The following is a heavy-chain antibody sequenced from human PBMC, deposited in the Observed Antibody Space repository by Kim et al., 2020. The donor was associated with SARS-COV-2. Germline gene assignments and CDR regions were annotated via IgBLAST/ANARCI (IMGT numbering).Heavy chain of an antibody. J-gene: IGHJ5*02. D-gene: IGHD4-17*01. Sequence: SETLSLTCTVSGGSISSYYWSWIRQPAGKGLEWIGRIYTSGSTNYNPSLKSRVTMSVDTSKNQFSLKLSSVTAADTAVYYCARDPLPRRFPGDYRVGWFDPWGQGTLVTVSS. CDR3: ARDPLPRRFPGDYRVGWFDP. V-gene: IGHV4-4*07. CDR1: GGSISSYY. CDR2: IYTSGST.